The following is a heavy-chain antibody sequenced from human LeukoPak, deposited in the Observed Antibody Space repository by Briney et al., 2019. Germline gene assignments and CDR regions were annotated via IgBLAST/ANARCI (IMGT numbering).Heavy chain of an antibody. CDR3: ARKKVGAPWYFDY. Sequence: ASVKVSCKASGGTFSSYAISWVRQAPGQGLEWMGGIIPIFGTANCAQKFQGRVTITTDESTSTAYMELRSLRSDDTAVYYCARKKVGAPWYFDYWGQGTLVTVSS. D-gene: IGHD1-26*01. CDR1: GGTFSSYA. CDR2: IIPIFGTA. V-gene: IGHV1-69*05. J-gene: IGHJ4*02.